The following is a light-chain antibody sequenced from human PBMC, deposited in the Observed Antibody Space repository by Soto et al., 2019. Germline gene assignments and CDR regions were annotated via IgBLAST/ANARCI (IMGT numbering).Light chain of an antibody. Sequence: QSVLTQPASVSGSPGQSITISCTGTSSDVGTFNLVSWFQQHPGKAPKLLIYEAAKRPSGVSNRFSGSKSGNTASLTISGFQAEDEADYYCCSYAGTRTSWVFGTGTKLTVL. CDR1: SSDVGTFNL. CDR2: EAA. V-gene: IGLV2-23*01. CDR3: CSYAGTRTSWV. J-gene: IGLJ1*01.